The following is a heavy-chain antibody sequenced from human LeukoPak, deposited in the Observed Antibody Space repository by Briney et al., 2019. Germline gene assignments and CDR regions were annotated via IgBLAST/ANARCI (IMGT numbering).Heavy chain of an antibody. CDR3: ARLPATRYGGYYYDSSGYYHDAFDI. J-gene: IGHJ3*02. CDR1: GGPISSGGYY. D-gene: IGHD3-22*01. V-gene: IGHV4-31*03. Sequence: SETLSLTCTVSGGPISSGGYYWSWIRQHPGTGLEWIGYIYYSGSTYYNPSLKSRVTISVDTSKNQFSLKLSSVTAADTAVYYCARLPATRYGGYYYDSSGYYHDAFDIWGQGTMVTVSS. CDR2: IYYSGST.